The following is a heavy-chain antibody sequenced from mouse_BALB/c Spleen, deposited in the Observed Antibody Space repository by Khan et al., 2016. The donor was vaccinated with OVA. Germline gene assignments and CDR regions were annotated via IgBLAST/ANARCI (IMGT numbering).Heavy chain of an antibody. D-gene: IGHD1-1*01. V-gene: IGHV1-4*01. Sequence: QVQLQQSGAELARPGASVKMSCKASGYIFTSYMIHWVNQRPGQGLEWIGDINPSSDYNNYNQKFKDKATLTADKSSSTAYMQLSSLTSEDSAVYYCARGGYGSFGYWGQGTLVTVSA. CDR1: GYIFTSYM. CDR3: ARGGYGSFGY. J-gene: IGHJ3*01. CDR2: INPSSDYN.